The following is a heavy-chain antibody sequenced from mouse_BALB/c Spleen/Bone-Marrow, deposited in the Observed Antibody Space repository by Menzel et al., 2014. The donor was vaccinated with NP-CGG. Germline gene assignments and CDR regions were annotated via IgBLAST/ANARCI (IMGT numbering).Heavy chain of an antibody. V-gene: IGHV2-2*02. CDR1: GFSLTSYG. CDR2: IWSGGST. J-gene: IGHJ4*01. D-gene: IGHD2-14*01. Sequence: QVQLQQSGPGLVQPSQSLSITCTVSGFSLTSYGVHWVRQSPGKGLEWLGVIWSGGSTDYNAAFKSRLSISKDNSKSQVSFKMNSLQPNDTAIYYCARMDRSSYAMDYWGQGTSVTVSS. CDR3: ARMDRSSYAMDY.